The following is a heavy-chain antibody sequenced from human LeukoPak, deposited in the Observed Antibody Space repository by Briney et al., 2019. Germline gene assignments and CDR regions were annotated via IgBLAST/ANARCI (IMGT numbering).Heavy chain of an antibody. V-gene: IGHV4-30-4*01. CDR2: IYYSGST. J-gene: IGHJ5*02. D-gene: IGHD3-10*01. Sequence: SETLSLTCTVSGGSISSGDYYWSWIRQPPGEGLEWIGYIYYSGSTYYNPSLKSRVTMSVDTSRNQFSLKLSSVTAADTAVYYCARVGSGYYGSGSYYNWFDPWGQGTLVTVSS. CDR1: GGSISSGDYY. CDR3: ARVGSGYYGSGSYYNWFDP.